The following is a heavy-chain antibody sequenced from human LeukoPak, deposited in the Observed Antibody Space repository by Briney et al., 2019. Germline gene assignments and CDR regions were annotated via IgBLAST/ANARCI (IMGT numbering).Heavy chain of an antibody. CDR2: VLSDGSRI. CDR3: AKETGY. V-gene: IGHV3-74*01. J-gene: IGHJ4*02. CDR1: GFTFTNYW. Sequence: GGSLRLSCAASGFTFTNYWMHWVRQAPGKGLVWVSRVLSDGSRISYADSVKGRFTISRGNAKNTLYLQMNSLRAEDTAVYYCAKETGYWGQGTLVTVSS.